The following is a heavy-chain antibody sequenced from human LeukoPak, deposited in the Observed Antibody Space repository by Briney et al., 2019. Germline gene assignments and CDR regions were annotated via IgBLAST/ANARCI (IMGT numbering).Heavy chain of an antibody. V-gene: IGHV3-23*01. CDR1: GFTFSSYA. D-gene: IGHD6-13*01. CDR3: AKDPPVDSSSWYSLTYFQH. Sequence: GGSLRLSCAASGFTFSSYAMSWVRQAPGKGLEWVSAISGSGGSTYYADSVKGRFTISRDNSKNTLYLQMNSLRAEDTAVYYCAKDPPVDSSSWYSLTYFQHWGQGTLVTVSS. J-gene: IGHJ1*01. CDR2: ISGSGGST.